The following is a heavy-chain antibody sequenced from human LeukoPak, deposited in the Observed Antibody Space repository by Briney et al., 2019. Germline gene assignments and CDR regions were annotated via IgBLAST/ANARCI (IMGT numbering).Heavy chain of an antibody. CDR2: INPIFGTA. Sequence: SVKVSCKASGGTFSSYAISWVRQAPGQGLEWMGGINPIFGTANYAQKFQGRVTITADKSTSTAYMELSSLRSEDTAVYYCARISIAAAGTGEDYYYYGMDVWGKGTTVTVSS. CDR3: ARISIAAAGTGEDYYYYGMDV. V-gene: IGHV1-69*06. D-gene: IGHD6-13*01. CDR1: GGTFSSYA. J-gene: IGHJ6*01.